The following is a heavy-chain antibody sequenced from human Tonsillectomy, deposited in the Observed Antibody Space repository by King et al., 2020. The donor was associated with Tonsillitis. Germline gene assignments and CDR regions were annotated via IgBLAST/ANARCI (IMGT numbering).Heavy chain of an antibody. CDR3: AKKVGGQWLVFDY. CDR1: GFTFSSYA. CDR2: ISGSGGST. J-gene: IGHJ4*02. Sequence: VQLVESGGGLVQPGGSLRLSCAASGFTFSSYAMSWVRQAPGKGLEWVSAISGSGGSTYYPDSGKGRFTISRENSKNTLYLQMNSLRAEDTAVYYCAKKVGGQWLVFDYWGQGTLVTVSS. D-gene: IGHD6-19*01. V-gene: IGHV3-23*04.